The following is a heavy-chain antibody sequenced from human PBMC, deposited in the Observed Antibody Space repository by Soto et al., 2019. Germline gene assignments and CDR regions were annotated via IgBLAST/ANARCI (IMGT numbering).Heavy chain of an antibody. V-gene: IGHV4-31*03. D-gene: IGHD2-15*01. CDR2: INHSGST. Sequence: TLSLTCTVSGGSISSGGYYWSWIRQHPGKGLEWIGYINHSGSTNYNPSLKSRVTISVDTSKNQFSLKLSSVTAADTAVYYCARDVGPRGDAFDIWGQGTMVTVSS. CDR1: GGSISSGGYY. J-gene: IGHJ3*02. CDR3: ARDVGPRGDAFDI.